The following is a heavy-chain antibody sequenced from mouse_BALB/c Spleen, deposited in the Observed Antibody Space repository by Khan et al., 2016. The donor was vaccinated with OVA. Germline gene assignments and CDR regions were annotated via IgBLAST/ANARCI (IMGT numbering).Heavy chain of an antibody. D-gene: IGHD1-1*01. Sequence: QVQLKESGAELAKPGASVKMSCKASGYTFINYWILWVKQRPGPGLEWIGYINPTTGYTEYNPNFKDKATLTADKSSSTANMQLSSLTSADSAVYYGARRGLRWDFDYWGQGTTLTVSS. CDR1: GYTFINYW. CDR2: INPTTGYT. V-gene: IGHV1-7*01. CDR3: ARRGLRWDFDY. J-gene: IGHJ2*01.